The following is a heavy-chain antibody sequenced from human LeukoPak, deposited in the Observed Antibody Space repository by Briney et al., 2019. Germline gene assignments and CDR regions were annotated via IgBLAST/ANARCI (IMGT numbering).Heavy chain of an antibody. V-gene: IGHV1-46*01. Sequence: ASVKVSCKASGYAFTSYYMHWVRQAPGQGLEWMGIINPSGGSTSYAQKFQGRVTMTRDTSTSTVYMELSSLRSEGTAVYYCARDRTYDFWSGPDYGMDVWGQGTTVTVSS. CDR1: GYAFTSYY. CDR3: ARDRTYDFWSGPDYGMDV. J-gene: IGHJ6*02. CDR2: INPSGGST. D-gene: IGHD3-3*01.